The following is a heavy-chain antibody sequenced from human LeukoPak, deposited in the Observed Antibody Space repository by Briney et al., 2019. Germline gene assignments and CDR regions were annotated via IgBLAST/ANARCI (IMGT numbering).Heavy chain of an antibody. J-gene: IGHJ5*02. CDR2: IYYSGST. V-gene: IGHV4-34*01. Sequence: SETLSLTCAVYGGSFSGYYWSWIRQPPGKGLEWIGSIYYSGSTYYNPSLKSRVTISVDTSKNQFSLKLSSVTAADTAVYYCARHVVGYYGSGSHDNWFDPWGQGTLVTVSS. CDR3: ARHVVGYYGSGSHDNWFDP. CDR1: GGSFSGYY. D-gene: IGHD3-10*01.